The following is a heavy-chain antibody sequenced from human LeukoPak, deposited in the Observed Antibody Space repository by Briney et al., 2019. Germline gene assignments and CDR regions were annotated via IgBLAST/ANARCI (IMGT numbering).Heavy chain of an antibody. CDR2: IRCDESNK. V-gene: IGHV3-30*02. CDR1: GFTFSSYG. J-gene: IGHJ6*02. D-gene: IGHD3-9*01. CDR3: ANGHSYYDILTGQTFDYYGIDV. Sequence: GGSLRLSCGASGFTFSSYGMHWVPQAPGKGLEWVAFIRCDESNKYYADCVKGLFTIYRDNSKNTLYLQMNSLRAEDTAVYYCANGHSYYDILTGQTFDYYGIDVWGQGTTVTVSS.